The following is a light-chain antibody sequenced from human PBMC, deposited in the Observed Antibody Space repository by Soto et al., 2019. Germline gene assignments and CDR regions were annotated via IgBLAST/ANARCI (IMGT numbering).Light chain of an antibody. CDR2: EVS. J-gene: IGLJ1*01. V-gene: IGLV2-14*01. Sequence: QSVLTQPASVSGSPGQSITISCTGTSSDVGGYNYVSWYQQHPGKAPKLIIYEVSNRPTGVSNRFSGSKSGHTASLTISGLQSEDEADYFCTSYTSSSTLDVFGTGT. CDR1: SSDVGGYNY. CDR3: TSYTSSSTLDV.